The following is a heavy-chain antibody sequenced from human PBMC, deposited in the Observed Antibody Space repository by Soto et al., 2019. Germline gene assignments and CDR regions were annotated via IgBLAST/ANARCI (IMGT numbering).Heavy chain of an antibody. Sequence: PSETLSLTCTVSGGSISSGGYYWSWIRQHPGKGLEWIGYIYYSGSTYYNPSLKSRVTISVDTSKNQFSLKLSSVTAADTAVYYCARDGVRRQYYYDSSGYYGAFDIWGQGTMVTVSS. CDR3: ARDGVRRQYYYDSSGYYGAFDI. V-gene: IGHV4-31*03. J-gene: IGHJ3*02. CDR1: GGSISSGGYY. CDR2: IYYSGST. D-gene: IGHD3-22*01.